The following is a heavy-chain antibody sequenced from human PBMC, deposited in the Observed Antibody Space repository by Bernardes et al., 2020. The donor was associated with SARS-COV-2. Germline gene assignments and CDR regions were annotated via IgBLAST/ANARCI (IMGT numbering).Heavy chain of an antibody. D-gene: IGHD2-2*01. Sequence: GGSLSLSGAASGFTVSSYAMSWVRQAPGKGLEWVSAISGSGGSTYYADSVKGRFTISRDNSKNTLYLQMNSLRAEDTAVYYCAKTVQLDTYYYYYMDVWGKGTTVTVSS. CDR2: ISGSGGST. V-gene: IGHV3-23*01. CDR3: AKTVQLDTYYYYYMDV. CDR1: GFTVSSYA. J-gene: IGHJ6*03.